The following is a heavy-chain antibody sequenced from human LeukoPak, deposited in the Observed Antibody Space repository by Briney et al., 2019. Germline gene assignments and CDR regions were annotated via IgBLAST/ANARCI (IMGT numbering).Heavy chain of an antibody. J-gene: IGHJ4*02. CDR2: IYYSGST. CDR1: GGSISSSSYY. Sequence: SETLSLTCTVSGGSISSSSYYWGWIRHPPGKGLEWIGSIYYSGSTYYNPSLKSRVTISVDTSENQFSLKLSSVTATDTAVYYCARQNYGDYLDYWGQGTLVTVSS. CDR3: ARQNYGDYLDY. D-gene: IGHD4-17*01. V-gene: IGHV4-39*01.